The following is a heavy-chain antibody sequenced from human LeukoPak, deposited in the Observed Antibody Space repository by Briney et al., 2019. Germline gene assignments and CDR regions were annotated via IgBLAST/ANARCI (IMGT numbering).Heavy chain of an antibody. V-gene: IGHV3-21*01. CDR1: GFTFSSYS. D-gene: IGHD6-19*01. CDR2: ISSSSSYI. J-gene: IGHJ4*02. CDR3: ARDGSGWSPDLYFDY. Sequence: GGSLRLSCAASGFTFSSYSMNWVRQAPGKGLEWVSSISSSSSYIYYADSVKGRFTISRDNSKNTLYLQMNSLRAEDTAVYYCARDGSGWSPDLYFDYWGQGTLVTVSS.